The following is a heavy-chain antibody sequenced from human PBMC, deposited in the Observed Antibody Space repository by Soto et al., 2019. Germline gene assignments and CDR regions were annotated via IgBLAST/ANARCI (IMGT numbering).Heavy chain of an antibody. CDR3: ASVTGSSGWYSNWFDP. J-gene: IGHJ5*02. CDR2: ISYDGSNK. V-gene: IGHV3-30-3*01. D-gene: IGHD6-19*01. CDR1: GFTFSSYA. Sequence: QVQLVESGGGVVQPGRSLRLSCAASGFTFSSYAMHWVRQAPGKGLEWVAVISYDGSNKYYADSVKGQFTISRDNSTNTLYLQINSLRAEETAVYYCASVTGSSGWYSNWFDPWGQGTLVTVSS.